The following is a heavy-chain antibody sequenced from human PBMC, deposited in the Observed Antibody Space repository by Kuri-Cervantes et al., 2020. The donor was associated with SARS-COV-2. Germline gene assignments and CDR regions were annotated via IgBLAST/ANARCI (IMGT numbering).Heavy chain of an antibody. D-gene: IGHD2-21*01. CDR2: ISSTSNTI. V-gene: IGHV3-48*01. CDR3: ARDSVVLAFRYYMDV. CDR1: GFTFSSYS. Sequence: GGSLRLSCEASGFTFSSYSMNWVRQAPGKGLEWVSYISSTSNTIYYADSVKGRFTISRDNAKNSLYLHMSSLRAEDTAVYYCARDSVVLAFRYYMDVWGQGTTVTVSS. J-gene: IGHJ6*03.